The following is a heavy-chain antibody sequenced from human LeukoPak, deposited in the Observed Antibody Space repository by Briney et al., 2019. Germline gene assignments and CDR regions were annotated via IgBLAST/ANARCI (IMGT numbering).Heavy chain of an antibody. CDR3: ARXPGXVVADXWXXP. D-gene: IGHD2-15*01. CDR2: INTNTGNP. Sequence: FXXXAMNWVRQAPGQGLEWMGWINTNTGNPTYAQGFTGRFVFSLDTSVSTAYLQISSLKAEDTAVYYCARXPGXVVADXWXXPWGQGTLXTVSS. CDR1: FXXXA. J-gene: IGHJ5*02. V-gene: IGHV7-4-1*02.